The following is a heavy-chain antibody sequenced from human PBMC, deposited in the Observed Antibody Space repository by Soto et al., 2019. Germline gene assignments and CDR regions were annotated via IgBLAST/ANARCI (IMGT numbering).Heavy chain of an antibody. J-gene: IGHJ4*02. CDR3: TRGRTDYFDY. Sequence: EVQLVESGGGLVQPGGSLRLSCAASGFIFSDYTMIWVRQAPGKGLEWVSYISSTSRSIYYEDSVKGRFTISRDNAKNSLYLQMNSLRDEDTAVYYCTRGRTDYFDYWGQGTLVTVSS. CDR2: ISSTSRSI. V-gene: IGHV3-48*02. D-gene: IGHD1-1*01. CDR1: GFIFSDYT.